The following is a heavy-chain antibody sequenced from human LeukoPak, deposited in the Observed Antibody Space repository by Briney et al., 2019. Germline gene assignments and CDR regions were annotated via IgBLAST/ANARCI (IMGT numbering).Heavy chain of an antibody. CDR3: ARDLLEWLHYFDY. CDR2: IKQDGNEK. Sequence: GGSLRLSCAASGFTFSSYWMSWVRQAPGKGLEGVANIKQDGNEKYYVDSVKGRFTISRDNAKNSLYLQMNSLRAEDTAVYYCARDLLEWLHYFDYWGQGTLVTVSS. CDR1: GFTFSSYW. V-gene: IGHV3-7*01. D-gene: IGHD3-3*01. J-gene: IGHJ4*02.